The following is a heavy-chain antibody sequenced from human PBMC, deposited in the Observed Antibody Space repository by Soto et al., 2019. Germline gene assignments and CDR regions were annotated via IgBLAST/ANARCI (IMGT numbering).Heavy chain of an antibody. CDR2: ISSSGSHT. CDR3: ARAIWCSTSWWDY. CDR1: GFTFSDYY. D-gene: IGHD6-13*01. J-gene: IGHJ4*02. Sequence: QVQLVESGGGLVKPGGSLRLSCAASGFTFSDYYMSWIRQAPGKGLEWVSYISSSGSHTNYADSVKGRFTISRDNAKNSLYLQMNSLRAEDTAIYYCARAIWCSTSWWDYWGQGTLVTVSS. V-gene: IGHV3-11*05.